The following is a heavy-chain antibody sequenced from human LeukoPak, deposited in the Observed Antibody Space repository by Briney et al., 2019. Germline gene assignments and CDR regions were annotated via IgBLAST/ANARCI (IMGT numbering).Heavy chain of an antibody. CDR1: GGSISSGGYY. J-gene: IGHJ3*02. D-gene: IGHD3-22*01. Sequence: ASETLSLTCTVSGGSISSGGYYWSWIRQHPGKGLEWIGYIYYSGSTYYNPSLKSRVTISVDTSKNQFSLKLSSVTAADTAVYYCARDKLVYYDSSPGAFDIWGQGTMVTVSS. CDR2: IYYSGST. V-gene: IGHV4-31*03. CDR3: ARDKLVYYDSSPGAFDI.